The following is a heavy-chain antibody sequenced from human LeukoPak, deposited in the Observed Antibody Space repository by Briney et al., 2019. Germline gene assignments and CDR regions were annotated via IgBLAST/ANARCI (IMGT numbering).Heavy chain of an antibody. D-gene: IGHD6-13*01. CDR3: VRMLAAAGPPYFGY. Sequence: SETLSLTCTVSGGSISSYYWSWIRQPPGKGLEWIRYIYYSGSTNYNPSLKSRVTISVDTSKNQFSLKLSSVTAADTAVYYCVRMLAAAGPPYFGYWGQGTLVTVSS. CDR1: GGSISSYY. CDR2: IYYSGST. V-gene: IGHV4-59*01. J-gene: IGHJ4*02.